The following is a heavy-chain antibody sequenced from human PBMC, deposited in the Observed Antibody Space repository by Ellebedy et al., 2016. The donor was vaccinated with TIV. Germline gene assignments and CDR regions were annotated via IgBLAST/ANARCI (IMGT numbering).Heavy chain of an antibody. D-gene: IGHD3-22*01. Sequence: GESLKISXAASGFTFSSYWMHWVRQAPGKGLVWVSRINSDGSSTSYADSVKGRFTISRDNAQNSLYLQMNSLRAEDTAVYYCARDSRPYYDTSGPDYWGQGTLVTVSS. V-gene: IGHV3-74*01. J-gene: IGHJ4*02. CDR3: ARDSRPYYDTSGPDY. CDR2: INSDGSST. CDR1: GFTFSSYW.